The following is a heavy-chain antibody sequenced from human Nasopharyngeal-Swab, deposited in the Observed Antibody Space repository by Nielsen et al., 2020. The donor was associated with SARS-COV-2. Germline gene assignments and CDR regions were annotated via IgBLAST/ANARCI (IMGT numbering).Heavy chain of an antibody. CDR1: GYTFTSYG. CDR2: IIPIFGTA. CDR3: ARLGGAVAGTLGPDY. D-gene: IGHD6-19*01. Sequence: SVKVSCKASGYTFTSYGISWVRQAPGQGLEWMGGIIPIFGTANYAQKFQGRVTITADESTSTAYMELSSLRSEDTAVYYCARLGGAVAGTLGPDYWGQGTLVTVSS. J-gene: IGHJ4*02. V-gene: IGHV1-69*13.